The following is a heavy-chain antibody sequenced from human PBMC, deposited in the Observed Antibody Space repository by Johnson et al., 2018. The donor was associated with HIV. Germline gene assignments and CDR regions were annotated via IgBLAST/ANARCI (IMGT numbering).Heavy chain of an antibody. CDR1: GFTFDDYG. CDR3: ARESGHAFDI. CDR2: IYTGGTT. V-gene: IGHV3-66*01. J-gene: IGHJ3*02. D-gene: IGHD3-3*01. Sequence: VLLVESGGGLVQPGGSLRLSCAASGFTFDDYGMSWVRQAPGKGLEWVSVIYTGGTTYYADSVKGRFTISRDNSKNTLYLQMNSLRAEDTAVYYCARESGHAFDIWGQGTVVTVSS.